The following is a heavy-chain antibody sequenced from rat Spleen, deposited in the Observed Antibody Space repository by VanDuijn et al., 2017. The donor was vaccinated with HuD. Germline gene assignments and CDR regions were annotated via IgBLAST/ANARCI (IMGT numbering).Heavy chain of an antibody. Sequence: EVQLVESDGGLVQPGRSLKLSCAASGFTFSDYYMAWVRQAPTKGLEWVATFSYDGSSTYYRDSVKGRFTISRDNAKSSLYLQMDSLRSGDTATYYCAKEGDGGYSSYPNWFAYWGQGTLVTVSS. V-gene: IGHV5-29*01. CDR2: FSYDGSST. D-gene: IGHD1-8*01. CDR3: AKEGDGGYSSYPNWFAY. J-gene: IGHJ3*01. CDR1: GFTFSDYY.